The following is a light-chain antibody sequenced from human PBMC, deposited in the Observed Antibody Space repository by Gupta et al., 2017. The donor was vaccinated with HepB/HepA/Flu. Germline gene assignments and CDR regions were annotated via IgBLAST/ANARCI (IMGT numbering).Light chain of an antibody. J-gene: IGLJ1*01. Sequence: FLLTQPHSVSGSPGETVIISCTRSSGRIASNDVQWYQQRPGSAPTTLIYEDYQRPSGVPGRFSGYIDIYSNSASLTSAGGKTEDEAEYYCKSYEQMDGFGTGTKVNVL. CDR3: KSYEQMDG. V-gene: IGLV6-57*03. CDR2: EDY. CDR1: SGRIASND.